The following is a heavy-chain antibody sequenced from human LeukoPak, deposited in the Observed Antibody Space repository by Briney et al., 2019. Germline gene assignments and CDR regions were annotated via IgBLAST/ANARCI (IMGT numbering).Heavy chain of an antibody. D-gene: IGHD7-27*01. J-gene: IGHJ4*02. CDR3: ARVSNWCPDY. V-gene: IGHV3-7*01. Sequence: GGSLRLSCAASGFAFSRYWMTWVRQAPGKGLEWVASIKPDGSEKSYVDSVKGRFTISRDNAKNSVYLQMNSLRAEDTALYYCARVSNWCPDYWGQGTLVTVSS. CDR1: GFAFSRYW. CDR2: IKPDGSEK.